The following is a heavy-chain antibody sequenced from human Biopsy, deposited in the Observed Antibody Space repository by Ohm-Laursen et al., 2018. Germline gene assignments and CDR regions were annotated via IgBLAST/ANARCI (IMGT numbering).Heavy chain of an antibody. CDR3: ARIPIPIFSAALVYRHRRHLQGLDV. CDR1: GFSLNTRGMS. V-gene: IGHV2-70*16. CDR2: LDWDDAK. J-gene: IGHJ6*02. D-gene: IGHD2-21*01. Sequence: ATQTLTLTCTLSGFSLNTRGMSVTWIRQPPGKALEWLARLDWDDAKFYSASLKSRLAISKGTSGNHVVLTLSDVDPVDTGTYYCARIPIPIFSAALVYRHRRHLQGLDVWGQGTTVIVSS.